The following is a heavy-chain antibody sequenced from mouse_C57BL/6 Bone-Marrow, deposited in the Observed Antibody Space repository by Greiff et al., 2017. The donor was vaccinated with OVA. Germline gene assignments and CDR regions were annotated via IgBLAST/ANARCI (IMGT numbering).Heavy chain of an antibody. J-gene: IGHJ3*01. D-gene: IGHD2-2*01. CDR2: IYPGDGDT. V-gene: IGHV1-82*01. Sequence: VQVVESGPELVKPGASVKISCKASGYAFSSSWMNWVKQRPGKGLEWIGRIYPGDGDTNYNGKFKGKATLTADKSSSTAYMQLSSLTSEDSAVYFCARGGYDVTWFAYWGQGTLVTVSA. CDR1: GYAFSSSW. CDR3: ARGGYDVTWFAY.